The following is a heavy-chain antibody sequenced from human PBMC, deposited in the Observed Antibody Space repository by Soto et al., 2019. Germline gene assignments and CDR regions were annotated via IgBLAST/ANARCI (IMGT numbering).Heavy chain of an antibody. CDR2: ISGSGGST. D-gene: IGHD5-12*01. J-gene: IGHJ4*02. V-gene: IGHV3-23*01. CDR3: AKAQGDRAYDAVIAHYYFAY. CDR1: GFTFSSYA. Sequence: EVQLLESGGGLVQPGGSLRLSCAASGFTFSSYAMSWVRQAPGKGLEWVSAISGSGGSTYYADSVKGRFTISRENSKNTLYRKKNSRGAEDTAVYYCAKAQGDRAYDAVIAHYYFAYWGQGTLVPVPS.